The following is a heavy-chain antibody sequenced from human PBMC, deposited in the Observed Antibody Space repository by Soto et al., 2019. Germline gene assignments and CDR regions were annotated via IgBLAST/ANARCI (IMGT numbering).Heavy chain of an antibody. CDR3: AKAQYSSGWYVY. D-gene: IGHD6-19*01. J-gene: IGHJ4*02. Sequence: PXGCLGLSCAASGFTFSSYGMHWVRQAPGKGLEWVAVISYDGSNKYYADSVKGRFTISRDNSKNTLYLQMNSLRAEDTAVYYCAKAQYSSGWYVYWGQGTLVTVS. V-gene: IGHV3-30*18. CDR1: GFTFSSYG. CDR2: ISYDGSNK.